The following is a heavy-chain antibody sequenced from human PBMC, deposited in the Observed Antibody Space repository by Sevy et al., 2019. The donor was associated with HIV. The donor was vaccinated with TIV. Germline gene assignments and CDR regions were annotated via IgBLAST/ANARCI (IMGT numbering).Heavy chain of an antibody. CDR2: ISYNGRNQ. Sequence: GGSLRLSCAASAFSLSDHAVSWVRQTPGKGLEWLAVISYNGRNQYYADSVKGRFTISKDDSKNTLYLQLNSLRAEDTAVYYCARFVGYCSGGRCSIIDFWGQGTLVTVSS. D-gene: IGHD2-15*01. CDR3: ARFVGYCSGGRCSIIDF. V-gene: IGHV3-30*04. J-gene: IGHJ4*02. CDR1: AFSLSDHA.